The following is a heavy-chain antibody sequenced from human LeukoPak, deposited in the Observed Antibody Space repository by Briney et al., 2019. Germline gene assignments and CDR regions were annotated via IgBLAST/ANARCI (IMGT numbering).Heavy chain of an antibody. CDR1: GYTFTSYG. CDR2: ISAYNGNT. V-gene: IGHV1-18*01. CDR3: ARDQGMGATNYFDY. J-gene: IGHJ4*02. Sequence: ASVKVSCKASGYTFTSYGISWVRQAPGQGLEWMGWISAYNGNTNYAQKFQGRVTMTRDTSTSTVYMELSSLRSEDTAVYYCARDQGMGATNYFDYWGQGTLVTVSS. D-gene: IGHD1-26*01.